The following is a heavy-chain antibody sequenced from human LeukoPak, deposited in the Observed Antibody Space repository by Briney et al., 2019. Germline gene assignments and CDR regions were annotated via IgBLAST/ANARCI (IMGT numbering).Heavy chain of an antibody. J-gene: IGHJ4*02. D-gene: IGHD3-16*02. Sequence: GASVKVSCKASGYTFTGYYMHWVRQAPGQGLEWMGWINPNSGGTNYAQKFQGRVTMTRDTSISTAYMELSRLRSDDTAVYYCARGPDYDYVWGSYRFTGPMVFDYWGQGTLVTVSS. V-gene: IGHV1-2*02. CDR3: ARGPDYDYVWGSYRFTGPMVFDY. CDR1: GYTFTGYY. CDR2: INPNSGGT.